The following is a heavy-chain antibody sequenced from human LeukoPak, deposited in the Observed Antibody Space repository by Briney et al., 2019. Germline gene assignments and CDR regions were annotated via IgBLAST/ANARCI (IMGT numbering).Heavy chain of an antibody. J-gene: IGHJ3*02. CDR3: ARDTYSYDTSGDAFDI. Sequence: PSETLSLTCTVSGGSISGYYWSWLRQPPVKGLEWIGYIYYSGSPNYNPSLKSRVTISLDTSKNQFSLRLSSVTASDTAVYYCARDTYSYDTSGDAFDIWGQGTMVTVSS. D-gene: IGHD3-22*01. V-gene: IGHV4-59*08. CDR2: IYYSGSP. CDR1: GGSISGYY.